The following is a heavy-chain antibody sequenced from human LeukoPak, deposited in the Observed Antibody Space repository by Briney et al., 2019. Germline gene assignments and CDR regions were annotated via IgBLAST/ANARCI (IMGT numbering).Heavy chain of an antibody. V-gene: IGHV4-59*01. CDR2: IYYSGST. CDR3: ARHRRSVLRFLEWLLPPDY. J-gene: IGHJ4*02. CDR1: GGSINNYY. Sequence: SETLSLTCTVSGGSINNYYWSWIRQPPGKGLEWVGYIYYSGSTDYNPSLKRRVTMSVDTSKNQFSLNLHSVTAADTAVYYCARHRRSVLRFLEWLLPPDYWGQGTLVTVSS. D-gene: IGHD3-3*01.